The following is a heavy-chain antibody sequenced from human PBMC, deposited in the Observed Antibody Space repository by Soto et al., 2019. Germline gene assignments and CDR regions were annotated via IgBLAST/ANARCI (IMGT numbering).Heavy chain of an antibody. CDR2: TGSSGGST. CDR1: VFTFGSYA. J-gene: IGHJ4*02. CDR3: AKGDLAHYFDY. Sequence: WWSLRLSCAASVFTFGSYAMSWFRQDPGKGLEWVSCTGSSGGSTFYADSVKGRFTISRDNSRNTLYLQMNSLRAEDTAVYYCAKGDLAHYFDYWGQGTLVTVSS. V-gene: IGHV3-23*01. D-gene: IGHD2-21*02.